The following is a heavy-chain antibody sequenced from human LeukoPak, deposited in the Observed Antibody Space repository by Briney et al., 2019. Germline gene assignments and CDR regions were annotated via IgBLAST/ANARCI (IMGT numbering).Heavy chain of an antibody. CDR3: AKDLSRGNDDY. CDR2: IWSDGSNK. J-gene: IGHJ4*02. V-gene: IGHV3-30*02. D-gene: IGHD4-23*01. Sequence: GGSLRLSCAASGFTFSTYGMHWVRRAPGKGLEWVAVIWSDGSNKYYADSVKGRFTISRDNSKNTLYLQMNSLRAEDTAVYYCAKDLSRGNDDYWGQGTLVTVSS. CDR1: GFTFSTYG.